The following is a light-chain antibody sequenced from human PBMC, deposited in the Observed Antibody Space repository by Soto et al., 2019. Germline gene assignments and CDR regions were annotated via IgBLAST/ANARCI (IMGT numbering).Light chain of an antibody. CDR3: QQYNYWNT. J-gene: IGKJ2*01. CDR1: QSVSSN. CDR2: DAS. V-gene: IGKV3-15*01. Sequence: EIVMTQSPATLSVSPGERATLSCRASQSVSSNLAWYQQKPGQSPRLLIYDASTRATGIPARFSGSGSGTEFTLTISSLQSEDFAVYYCQQYNYWNTFGQGTKLEIK.